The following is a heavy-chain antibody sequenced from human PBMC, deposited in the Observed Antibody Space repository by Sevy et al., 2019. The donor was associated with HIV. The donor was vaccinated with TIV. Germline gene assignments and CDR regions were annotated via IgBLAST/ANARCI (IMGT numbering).Heavy chain of an antibody. D-gene: IGHD2-2*01. CDR1: GFTFSSYA. V-gene: IGHV3-23*01. Sequence: GGSLRLSCAASGFTFSSYAMSWVRQAPGKGLEWVSAISGSGGSTYYADSVKGRFTISRDNSKNTLYLQMNSLRAEDTAVYYCAKVVPAAMMLELDYYYSMDVWGQGTTVTVSS. CDR3: AKVVPAAMMLELDYYYSMDV. J-gene: IGHJ6*02. CDR2: ISGSGGST.